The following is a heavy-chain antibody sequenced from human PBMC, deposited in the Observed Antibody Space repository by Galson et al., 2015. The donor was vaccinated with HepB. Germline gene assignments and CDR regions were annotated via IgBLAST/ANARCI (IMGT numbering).Heavy chain of an antibody. D-gene: IGHD1-26*01. CDR3: ARGGMGATSYNWFDP. CDR1: GFTFSNYW. Sequence: SLRLSCAASGFTFSNYWMSWVRQAPGKGLEWVANVKEDGSEKYYVDSVKGRFTISRDNAKNSLYLQMNSLRAEDTAVYYCARGGMGATSYNWFDPWGQGTLVAVSS. V-gene: IGHV3-7*01. CDR2: VKEDGSEK. J-gene: IGHJ5*02.